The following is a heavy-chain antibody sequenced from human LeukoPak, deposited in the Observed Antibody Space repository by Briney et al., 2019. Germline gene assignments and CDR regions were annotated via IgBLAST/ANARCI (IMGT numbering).Heavy chain of an antibody. CDR3: ARGEDGTGDYRPAYFDS. CDR1: GGSFSDYF. J-gene: IGHJ4*02. CDR2: INHGGGT. D-gene: IGHD4-17*01. V-gene: IGHV4-34*01. Sequence: SETLSLTCAVYGGSFSDYFWNWIRQPPGKGLEWIGEINHGGGTRYNPSLKSRATISVDTSKKQFSLNLTSVTAADTAVYYCARGEDGTGDYRPAYFDSWGQGTLVTVSS.